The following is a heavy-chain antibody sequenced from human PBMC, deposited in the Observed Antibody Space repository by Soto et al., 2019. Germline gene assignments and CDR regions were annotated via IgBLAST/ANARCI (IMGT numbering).Heavy chain of an antibody. V-gene: IGHV4-34*01. D-gene: IGHD1-7*01. CDR2: INHSGTT. CDR1: GGSFSGFY. Sequence: QVQLQQWGAGLLKPSETLSLTCAVYGGSFSGFYWSWIRQPPGKGLEWIGEINHSGTTNSNPSLKSRVTISVDTSKNQFSLKLSSVTAADTAVYYCARDHTPRYTWNYFSWFDPWGQGTLVTVSS. CDR3: ARDHTPRYTWNYFSWFDP. J-gene: IGHJ5*02.